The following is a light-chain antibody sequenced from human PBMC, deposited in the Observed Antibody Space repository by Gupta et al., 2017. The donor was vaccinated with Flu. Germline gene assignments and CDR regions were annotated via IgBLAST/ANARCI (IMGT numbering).Light chain of an antibody. V-gene: IGKV1-39*01. CDR3: QQSHSTPLS. CDR1: QSISTD. Sequence: DIQMTQSPSSLSASVGDRVTITCRASQSISTDLNWYQQKPGKAPELLIYGASNLESGVPLRFSGSASGADFTLTISSLQPEDFATYYCQQSHSTPLSFGGGTKAEI. CDR2: GAS. J-gene: IGKJ4*01.